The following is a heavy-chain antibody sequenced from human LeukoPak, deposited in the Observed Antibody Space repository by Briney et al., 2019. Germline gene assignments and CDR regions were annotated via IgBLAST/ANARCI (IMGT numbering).Heavy chain of an antibody. V-gene: IGHV4-4*07. CDR2: IYTSGST. D-gene: IGHD3-22*01. J-gene: IGHJ4*02. CDR1: GGSISSYY. CDR3: ARAPAPYYDSSGYSIDY. Sequence: SETLSLTCTVSGGSISSYYWSWIRQPAGKGLEWIGRIYTSGSTNYNPSLKSRVTISVDTSKNQFSLKLSSVTAADTAVYYCARAPAPYYDSSGYSIDYWGQGTLVTVSS.